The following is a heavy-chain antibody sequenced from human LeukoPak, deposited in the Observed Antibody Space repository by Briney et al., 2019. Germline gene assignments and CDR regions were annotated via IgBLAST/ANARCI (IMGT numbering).Heavy chain of an antibody. Sequence: GGSLRLSCVASGLTVSRHYMTWVRQAPGKGLELLSVISTGGSTDYADSVKGRFTISRDNSKNILYLQMNSLRAEDAAVYYCARDDYYDVSGLDYWGQGTLDTVSS. CDR1: GLTVSRHY. J-gene: IGHJ4*02. D-gene: IGHD3-22*01. V-gene: IGHV3-53*01. CDR3: ARDDYYDVSGLDY. CDR2: ISTGGST.